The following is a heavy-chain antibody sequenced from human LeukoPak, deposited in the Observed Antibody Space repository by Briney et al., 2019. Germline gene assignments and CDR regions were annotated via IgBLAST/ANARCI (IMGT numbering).Heavy chain of an antibody. V-gene: IGHV3-23*01. Sequence: PGGSLRLSCAASGFTFSSYAMSWVRQAPGKGLEWVSAISGSGGSTYYADSVKGRFTISRDNSKNTLYLQMNSLRAEDTAIYYCARRPHCTNGICYNHYYMDVWGKETTVTVSS. CDR3: ARRPHCTNGICYNHYYMDV. CDR1: GFTFSSYA. D-gene: IGHD2-8*01. J-gene: IGHJ6*03. CDR2: ISGSGGST.